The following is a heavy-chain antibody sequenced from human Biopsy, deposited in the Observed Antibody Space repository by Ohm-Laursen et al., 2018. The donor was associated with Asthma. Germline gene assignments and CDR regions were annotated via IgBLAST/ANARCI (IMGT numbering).Heavy chain of an antibody. J-gene: IGHJ6*02. CDR3: ARASVVKHYYYYGMDV. V-gene: IGHV3-30-3*01. CDR1: GFTFSDHA. CDR2: IAYDGCDK. Sequence: SLRLSCAASGFTFSDHAIYWVRQAPGKGLEWVAFIAYDGCDKFYADSVKGRFTTSRDNSQNTLDLHMNRLTFEDTAVYYCARASVVKHYYYYGMDVWGPGTTVTVSS.